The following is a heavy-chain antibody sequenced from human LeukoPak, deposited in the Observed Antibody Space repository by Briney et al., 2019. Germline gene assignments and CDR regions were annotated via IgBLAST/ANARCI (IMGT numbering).Heavy chain of an antibody. J-gene: IGHJ5*02. CDR1: GYTFTNYN. CDR2: ISAYNGNT. CDR3: ARDDEEFGELHWFDP. D-gene: IGHD3-10*01. Sequence: RGASVKVSCKASGYTFTNYNITWVRQAPGQGLEWMGWISAYNGNTNYAQKLQGRVTMTTEKSTTTAYMELRSLRFDDTAVYYCARDDEEFGELHWFDPWGQRTLVTVSS. V-gene: IGHV1-18*01.